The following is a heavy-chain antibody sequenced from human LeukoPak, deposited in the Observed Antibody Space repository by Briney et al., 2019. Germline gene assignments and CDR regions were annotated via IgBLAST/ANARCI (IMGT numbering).Heavy chain of an antibody. CDR3: ARHQGAGEYPFDY. Sequence: GASVKVSCKASGYTFSDYYMHWVRQAPGQGLEWMGWINPSSGGTTYAQRFQGRVTLTRDTSTSTVYMELSRLRSEDTAVYYCARHQGAGEYPFDYWGQGTLVTVSS. CDR1: GYTFSDYY. CDR2: INPSSGGT. D-gene: IGHD2/OR15-2a*01. V-gene: IGHV1-2*02. J-gene: IGHJ4*02.